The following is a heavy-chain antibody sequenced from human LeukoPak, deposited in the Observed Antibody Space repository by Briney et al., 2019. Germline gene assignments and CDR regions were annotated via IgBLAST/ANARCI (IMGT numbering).Heavy chain of an antibody. J-gene: IGHJ4*02. CDR1: GFTFSDAW. CDR3: TAERSSWYHY. V-gene: IGHV3-15*01. D-gene: IGHD6-13*01. Sequence: GGSLRLSCAASGFTFSDAWMSWVRQAPGKGLEWVGRIKSKNVGGTTDYAAPVKGRCTISRDDSKNTVYLQMNSLKSEDTAVYYCTAERSSWYHYWGQGTLVTVSS. CDR2: IKSKNVGGTT.